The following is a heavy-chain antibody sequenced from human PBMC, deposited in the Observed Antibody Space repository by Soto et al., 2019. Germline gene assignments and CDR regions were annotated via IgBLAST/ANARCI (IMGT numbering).Heavy chain of an antibody. D-gene: IGHD6-13*01. CDR1: GFSLSTSGVG. V-gene: IGHV2-5*02. CDR3: AHRPGSSSRNWFDP. Sequence: QITLKESGPTLVKPTQTLMLTCTFSGFSLSTSGVGVGWIRQPPGKALEWLALIYWDDDKRYSPSLKSRLTITKDTSKNQVVLTMTNMDPVDTATYYCAHRPGSSSRNWFDPWGQGTLVTVSS. J-gene: IGHJ5*02. CDR2: IYWDDDK.